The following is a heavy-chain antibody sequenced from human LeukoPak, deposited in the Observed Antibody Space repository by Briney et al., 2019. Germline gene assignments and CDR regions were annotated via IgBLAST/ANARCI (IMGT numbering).Heavy chain of an antibody. D-gene: IGHD3-10*01. CDR3: ARDLGGVVRGFDYYYYMDV. J-gene: IGHJ6*03. Sequence: PSETLSLTCTVSGGSISSYYWSWIRQPAGKGLEWIGRIYTSGSTNYNPSLKSRVTISVDKSKNQFSLKLSSVTAADTAVYYCARDLGGVVRGFDYYYYMDVWGKGTTVTVSS. CDR2: IYTSGST. V-gene: IGHV4-4*07. CDR1: GGSISSYY.